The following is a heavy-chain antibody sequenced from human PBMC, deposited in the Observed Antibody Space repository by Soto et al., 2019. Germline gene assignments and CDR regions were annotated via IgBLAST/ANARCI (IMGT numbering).Heavy chain of an antibody. J-gene: IGHJ6*02. Sequence: PGESLKISCQGSGYSFTSHWITLVRQTPGKGLEWMGRIDPSNSYTNYSPSFQGHVAISIDRSISTAYLQWSSLEASDTAIYYCARRLSGPKEEYNAYYFYGLDVWGQGTTVTVSS. CDR2: IDPSNSYT. V-gene: IGHV5-10-1*01. CDR1: GYSFTSHW. D-gene: IGHD1-1*01. CDR3: ARRLSGPKEEYNAYYFYGLDV.